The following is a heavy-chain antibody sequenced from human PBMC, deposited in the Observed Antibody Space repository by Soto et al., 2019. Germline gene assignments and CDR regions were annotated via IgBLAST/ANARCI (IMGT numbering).Heavy chain of an antibody. CDR2: IYYSGST. Sequence: PSETLSLTCTVSGGSISSYYWSWIRQPPGKGMEWIGYIYYSGSTNYNPSLKSRVTISVDTSKNQFSLKLNSVTAADTAVYYCARQAYYDSNFDYWGQGTLVTVSS. J-gene: IGHJ4*02. CDR1: GGSISSYY. V-gene: IGHV4-59*08. D-gene: IGHD3-22*01. CDR3: ARQAYYDSNFDY.